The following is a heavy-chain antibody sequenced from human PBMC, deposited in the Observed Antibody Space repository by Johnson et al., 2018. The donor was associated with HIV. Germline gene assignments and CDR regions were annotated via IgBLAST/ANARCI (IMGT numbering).Heavy chain of an antibody. D-gene: IGHD3-9*01. Sequence: QVQLVESGGGVVQPGRSLRLSCPASGFTFSSYGMHWVRQAPGKGLEWVAVIWYDGSNTYYADSVKGRFPISRDTSKNTLYLQMNNLRAEDTAVYYCARDRRFYDVLTSSSCPTFDLWGQGTMVTVSS. CDR3: ARDRRFYDVLTSSSCPTFDL. J-gene: IGHJ3*01. V-gene: IGHV3-33*01. CDR1: GFTFSSYG. CDR2: IWYDGSNT.